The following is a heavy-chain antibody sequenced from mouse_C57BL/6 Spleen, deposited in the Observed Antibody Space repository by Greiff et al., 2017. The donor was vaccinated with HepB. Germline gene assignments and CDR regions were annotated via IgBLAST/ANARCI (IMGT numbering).Heavy chain of an antibody. D-gene: IGHD1-1*01. J-gene: IGHJ1*03. CDR2: ISSGGSYT. CDR3: ASRSITTVVATEDWYFDV. CDR1: GFTFSSYG. Sequence: EVQRVESGGDLVKPGGSLKLSCAASGFTFSSYGMSWVRQTPDKRLEWVATISSGGSYTYYPDSVKGRFTISRDNAKNTLYLQMSSLKSEDTAMYYCASRSITTVVATEDWYFDVWGTGTTVTVSS. V-gene: IGHV5-6*01.